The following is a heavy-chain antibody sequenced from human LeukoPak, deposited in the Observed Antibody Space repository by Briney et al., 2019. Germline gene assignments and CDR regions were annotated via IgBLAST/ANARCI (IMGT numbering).Heavy chain of an antibody. CDR3: ARDGRYYYDSSGYYSSYPFDY. Sequence: ASVKVSCKASGYTFTGYYMHWVRQAPGQGLEWMGWINPNSGGTNYAQKFQGRVTMTRDTSISTAYMELSRLRSDDTAVYYCARDGRYYYDSSGYYSSYPFDYWGQGTLVTVSS. J-gene: IGHJ4*02. V-gene: IGHV1-2*02. CDR1: GYTFTGYY. D-gene: IGHD3-22*01. CDR2: INPNSGGT.